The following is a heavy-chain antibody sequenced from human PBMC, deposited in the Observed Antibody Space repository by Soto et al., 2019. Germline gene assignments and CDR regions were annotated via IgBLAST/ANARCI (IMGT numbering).Heavy chain of an antibody. V-gene: IGHV1-69*13. CDR2: IIPIFGTA. CDR1: GGTFSSYA. J-gene: IGHJ5*02. CDR3: ARDSPYNCTNGVCYSRSTWFDP. D-gene: IGHD2-8*01. Sequence: SVKVSCKASGGTFSSYAISWVRQAPGQGLEWMGGIIPIFGTANYAQKFQGRVTITADESTSTAYMELSSLRSEDTAVYYCARDSPYNCTNGVCYSRSTWFDPWGQGTLVTVSS.